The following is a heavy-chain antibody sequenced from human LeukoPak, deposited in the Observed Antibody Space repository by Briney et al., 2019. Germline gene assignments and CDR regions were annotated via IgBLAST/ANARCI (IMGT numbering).Heavy chain of an antibody. CDR3: AKDVEPKTTVIAFDI. J-gene: IGHJ3*02. Sequence: PGGSLRLSCAASGFTLSEYVMSWVRQARGRGLEWVTSISFICISIYYADSLNGRFIISRDNSTNTLSLQVISLRAEDTALYYCAKDVEPKTTVIAFDIWGQGTKVTVSS. D-gene: IGHD4-17*01. V-gene: IGHV3-23*01. CDR2: ISFICISI. CDR1: GFTLSEYV.